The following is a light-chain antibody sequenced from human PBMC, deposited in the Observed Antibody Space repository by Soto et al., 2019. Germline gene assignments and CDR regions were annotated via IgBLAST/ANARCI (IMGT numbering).Light chain of an antibody. CDR2: GTS. Sequence: EIVLTQSPGTLSLSPGERATLPCRASQSVKSSYLAWYQHKPGQAPRLLIYGTSSRATGILDRFSGSGSGTDFTLTISRLEPEDFAVYYCQQYGTSPPVTFGQGTRLEIK. V-gene: IGKV3-20*01. J-gene: IGKJ5*01. CDR3: QQYGTSPPVT. CDR1: QSVKSSY.